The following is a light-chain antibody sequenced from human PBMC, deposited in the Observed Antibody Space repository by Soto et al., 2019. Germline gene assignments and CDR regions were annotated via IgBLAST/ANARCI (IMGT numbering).Light chain of an antibody. J-gene: IGKJ1*01. Sequence: DIQMTQSASSLSASVGDSVTIICRASQNIRRYLNWYQQKPGNAPKLMIYDSSSLESGVPSRFSGSGSGTEFILTISSLQPDDFATYYCQQYNSSSLTFGQGTKVDIK. V-gene: IGKV1-5*02. CDR2: DSS. CDR3: QQYNSSSLT. CDR1: QNIRRY.